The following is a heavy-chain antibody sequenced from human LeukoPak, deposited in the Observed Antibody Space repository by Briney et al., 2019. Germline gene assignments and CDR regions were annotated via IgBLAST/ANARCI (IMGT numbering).Heavy chain of an antibody. CDR1: GGSISSYY. V-gene: IGHV4-59*01. CDR3: ARGKLYYYGSGSLNYYYYYGMDV. J-gene: IGHJ6*02. D-gene: IGHD3-10*01. Sequence: SETLSLTCTVSGGSISSYYWSWIRQPPGKGLEWTGYIYYSGSTNYNPSLKSRVTISVDTSKNQFSLKLSSVTAADTAVYYCARGKLYYYGSGSLNYYYYYGMDVWGQGTTVTVSS. CDR2: IYYSGST.